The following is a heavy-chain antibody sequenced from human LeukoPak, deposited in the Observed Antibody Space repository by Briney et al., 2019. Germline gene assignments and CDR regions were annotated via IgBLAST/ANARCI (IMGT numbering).Heavy chain of an antibody. D-gene: IGHD2-21*01. CDR3: AARSPYLWGHGADY. V-gene: IGHV4-39*01. Sequence: PSETLSLTCTVSGGSISSSSYYLDWIRQPPGTGLEWIGSTYYVGSTYYNPSLKSRVTVSVDTSKNQFSLKLSSVTAADTAVYYCAARSPYLWGHGADYWGQGTVVTVSS. CDR2: TYYVGST. J-gene: IGHJ4*02. CDR1: GGSISSSSYY.